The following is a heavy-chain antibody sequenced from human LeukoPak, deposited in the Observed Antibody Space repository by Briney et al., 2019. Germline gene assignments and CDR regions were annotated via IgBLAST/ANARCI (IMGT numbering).Heavy chain of an antibody. CDR2: INADNGNT. Sequence: ASVKVSCKASGYTFTNYTMHWVRQAPGQRLEWMGWINADNGNTKYSQKFQGRVTTTRDTSASTAYMELSSLRSEDTAVYYCARVVVGATRYDYWGQGTLVTVSS. CDR3: ARVVVGATRYDY. J-gene: IGHJ4*02. CDR1: GYTFTNYT. V-gene: IGHV1-3*01. D-gene: IGHD1-26*01.